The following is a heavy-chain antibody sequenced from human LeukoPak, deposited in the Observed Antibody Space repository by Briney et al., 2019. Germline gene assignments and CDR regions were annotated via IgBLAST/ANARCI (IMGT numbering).Heavy chain of an antibody. Sequence: SETLSLTCTVSGGSISSYYWSWIRQPPGKGLEWIGYIYYSGSTNYNPSLKSRVTISVDTSKNQFSLKLSSVTAADTAVYYCARDLHPYDSSGYLDYWGQGTLVTVSS. D-gene: IGHD3-22*01. CDR1: GGSISSYY. CDR3: ARDLHPYDSSGYLDY. CDR2: IYYSGST. V-gene: IGHV4-59*01. J-gene: IGHJ4*02.